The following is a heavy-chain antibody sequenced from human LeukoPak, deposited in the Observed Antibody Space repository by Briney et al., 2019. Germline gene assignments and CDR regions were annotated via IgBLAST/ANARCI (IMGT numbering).Heavy chain of an antibody. CDR3: AKPPERSQNFDY. Sequence: GGSLRLSCAVSGITLSNYGMSWVRQAPGKGLEWVSAISGSGGSTYYADSVKGRFTISRDNSKNTLYLQMNSLRAEDTAVYYCAKPPERSQNFDYWGQGTLVTVSS. D-gene: IGHD6-25*01. J-gene: IGHJ4*02. CDR1: GITLSNYG. V-gene: IGHV3-23*01. CDR2: ISGSGGST.